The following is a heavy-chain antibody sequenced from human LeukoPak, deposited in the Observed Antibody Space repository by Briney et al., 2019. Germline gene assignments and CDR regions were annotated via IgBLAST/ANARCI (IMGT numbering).Heavy chain of an antibody. V-gene: IGHV3-7*01. D-gene: IGHD4-17*01. CDR2: INQDGSER. Sequence: PGGSLRLSCVVSGFTFSNYWMNWVRQAPGKGLEWVANINQDGSERYYVDSVKGRFTISRDNAKNSLYLQLNSLRAEDTAVYYCTRDHGDPSYDWGQGTLVTVSS. CDR3: TRDHGDPSYD. CDR1: GFTFSNYW. J-gene: IGHJ4*02.